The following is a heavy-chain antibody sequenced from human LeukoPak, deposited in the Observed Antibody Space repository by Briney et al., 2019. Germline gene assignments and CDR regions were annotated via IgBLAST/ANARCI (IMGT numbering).Heavy chain of an antibody. CDR2: INWNGGST. CDR1: GFTFDDYG. Sequence: GGSLRLSCAASGFTFDDYGMSWVRQAPGKGLEWVSGINWNGGSTGYADSVKGRFTISRDNAKNSLYLQMNSLRAEDTALYYCARGRHDYGDRDAFDIWGQGTMVTVSS. V-gene: IGHV3-20*04. CDR3: ARGRHDYGDRDAFDI. J-gene: IGHJ3*02. D-gene: IGHD4-17*01.